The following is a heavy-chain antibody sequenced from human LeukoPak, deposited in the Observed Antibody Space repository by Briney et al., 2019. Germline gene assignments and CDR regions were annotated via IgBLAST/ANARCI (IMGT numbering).Heavy chain of an antibody. CDR2: INGRGDET. CDR1: GFTVTNYG. CDR3: AKDLGRYRNNYFDY. V-gene: IGHV3-23*01. J-gene: IGHJ4*02. D-gene: IGHD1-26*01. Sequence: GGSLRLSCAASGFTVTNYGMVWVRQAPGKGLEWVSSINGRGDETHHADSVKGRFTISRDNSKNTLYLQMNSLRAEDTAVYYCAKDLGRYRNNYFDYWGQGTLVTVSS.